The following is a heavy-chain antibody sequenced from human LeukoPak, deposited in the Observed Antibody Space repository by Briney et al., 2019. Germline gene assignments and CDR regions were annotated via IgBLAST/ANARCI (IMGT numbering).Heavy chain of an antibody. Sequence: PGGSLRLSCAASGFTSSSYGMHWVRQAPGKGLEWVAFIRYDGSNKYYADSVKGRFTISRDNSKNTLYLQMNSLRAEDTAVYYCAKDLYQLQAPYEFDYWGQGTLVTVSS. CDR1: GFTSSSYG. CDR3: AKDLYQLQAPYEFDY. D-gene: IGHD3-3*01. J-gene: IGHJ4*02. CDR2: IRYDGSNK. V-gene: IGHV3-30*02.